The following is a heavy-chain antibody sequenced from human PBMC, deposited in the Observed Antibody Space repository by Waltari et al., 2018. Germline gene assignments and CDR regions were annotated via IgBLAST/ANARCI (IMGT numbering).Heavy chain of an antibody. Sequence: QVQLQESGPGLVKPSETLSLTYTVSGGSISSYYWSWIRQPPGQGLAWIGYIYTSGSTNYNPALKSRVTISVDTSKNQFSLKLSSVTAADTAVYYCARGPGFWSGYYIYYYMDVWGKGTTVTVSS. CDR1: GGSISSYY. V-gene: IGHV4-4*09. CDR3: ARGPGFWSGYYIYYYMDV. D-gene: IGHD3-3*01. J-gene: IGHJ6*03. CDR2: IYTSGST.